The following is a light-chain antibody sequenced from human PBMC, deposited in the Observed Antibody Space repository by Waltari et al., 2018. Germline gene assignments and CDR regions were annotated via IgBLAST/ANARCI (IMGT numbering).Light chain of an antibody. CDR1: QSITTA. CDR3: QDSYSTLSFV. CDR2: AAS. Sequence: DIQLAQSPSSLSASVGDTVTIPCRASQSITTALNWYQQRPGQAPRLLIYAASSWPGGVASRFSGSVSGIDFTLTINGLRPEDFATYYCQDSYSTLSFVFGPGTRVDVK. J-gene: IGKJ3*01. V-gene: IGKV1-39*01.